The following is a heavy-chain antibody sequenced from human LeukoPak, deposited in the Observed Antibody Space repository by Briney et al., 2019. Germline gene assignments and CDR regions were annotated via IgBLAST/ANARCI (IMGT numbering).Heavy chain of an antibody. CDR3: VRIAVAGSGVVDY. CDR2: MDDSGST. V-gene: IGHV4-34*01. CDR1: GVSLCGYC. J-gene: IGHJ4*02. Sequence: PLETLSLTCAVYGVSLCGYCSSWIRQSPGKGLEWFGEMDDSGSTSYNPSLKSPVTISLDTSKNQFSLKLSSVAPSHPAVWSCVRIAVAGSGVVDYWGQGTLVTVSS. D-gene: IGHD6-19*01.